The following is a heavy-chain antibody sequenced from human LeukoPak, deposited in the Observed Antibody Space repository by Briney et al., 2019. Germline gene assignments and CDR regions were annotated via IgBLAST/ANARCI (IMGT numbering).Heavy chain of an antibody. CDR3: ARDIPYFGAVPYYYYYMDV. CDR2: ISAYNGNT. J-gene: IGHJ6*03. V-gene: IGHV1-18*01. D-gene: IGHD3-3*01. Sequence: GASVKVSCKASGYTFTSYGISWVRQAPGQGLEWIGWISAYNGNTNYAQKPQGRVTMTTDTSTSTAYMELRSLRSDDTAVYYCARDIPYFGAVPYYYYYMDVWGKGTTVNVSS. CDR1: GYTFTSYG.